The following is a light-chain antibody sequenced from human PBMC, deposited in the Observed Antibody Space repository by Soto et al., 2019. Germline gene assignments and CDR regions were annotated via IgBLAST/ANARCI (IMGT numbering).Light chain of an antibody. CDR1: QSFLYSSNNKNY. CDR2: WAS. V-gene: IGKV4-1*01. CDR3: QQYYSTPLT. J-gene: IGKJ4*01. Sequence: DIVMTQCPGSLALSLGERATINCKSSQSFLYSSNNKNYLAWYQQKPGQPPKLXIYWASTRESGVPDRFSGSGSGTDFTLTISRLQAEDVAVYYCQQYYSTPLTCGEGTKVEIK.